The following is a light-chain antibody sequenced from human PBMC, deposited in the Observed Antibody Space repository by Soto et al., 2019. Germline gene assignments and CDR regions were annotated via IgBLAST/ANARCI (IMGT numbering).Light chain of an antibody. Sequence: QSVLTQPPSVSEAPRQRVTISCSGSSSNIGNNAVSWYQQLPGKAPKLLIYYDDLLPSGVSDRFSGSKSGTSASLAISGLHSEDEADYYCAAWDDSLNGIVFGGGTKVTVL. CDR2: YDD. CDR3: AAWDDSLNGIV. J-gene: IGLJ2*01. CDR1: SSNIGNNA. V-gene: IGLV1-36*01.